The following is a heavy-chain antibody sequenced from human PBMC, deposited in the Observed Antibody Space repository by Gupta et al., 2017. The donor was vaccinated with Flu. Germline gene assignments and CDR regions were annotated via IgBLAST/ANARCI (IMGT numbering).Heavy chain of an antibody. D-gene: IGHD3-3*01. CDR3: ARDNRNYDSWSGKGGLDG. V-gene: IGHV3-21*01. Sequence: EGRRVESGGGLAKPGGYLRLSCAAFELSLSSYSMTWVRQAPGKGLEWVSSISSSTNYIYYAESVRGRFTISRDYARNLLYLQMQSLRVEDSALYYCARDNRNYDSWSGKGGLDGWGQGTTVTVAS. J-gene: IGHJ6*02. CDR1: ELSLSSYS. CDR2: ISSSTNYI.